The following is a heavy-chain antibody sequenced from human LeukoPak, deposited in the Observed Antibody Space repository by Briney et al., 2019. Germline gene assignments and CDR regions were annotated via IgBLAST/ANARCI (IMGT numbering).Heavy chain of an antibody. D-gene: IGHD3-22*01. CDR3: ARDLYDSSGYPWY. CDR1: VFTLSSYW. V-gene: IGHV3-7*01. J-gene: IGHJ4*02. CDR2: IKQDGSEK. Sequence: GGSLRLSCAASVFTLSSYWMSWVRQAPGKGLEWVANIKQDGSEKYYVDSVKGRFTISRDNAKNSLYLQMNSLRAEDTAVYYCARDLYDSSGYPWYWGQGTLVTVSS.